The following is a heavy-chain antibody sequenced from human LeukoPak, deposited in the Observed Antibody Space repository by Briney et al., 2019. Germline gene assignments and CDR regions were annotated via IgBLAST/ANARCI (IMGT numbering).Heavy chain of an antibody. CDR2: IKHDGSEE. Sequence: GGSLRRSCAVSGFTFSDYYMSWIRQAPGRGLEWVAHIKHDGSEEYYVDSMKGRFTVSRDNARNSLYLQMNSLRAEDTAVYYCATEKFDYWGQGTLVTVSS. V-gene: IGHV3-7*01. J-gene: IGHJ4*02. CDR1: GFTFSDYY. CDR3: ATEKFDY.